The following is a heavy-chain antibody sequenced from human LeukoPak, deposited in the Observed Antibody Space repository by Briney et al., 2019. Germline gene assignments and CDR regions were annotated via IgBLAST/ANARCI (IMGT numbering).Heavy chain of an antibody. CDR3: ASRHSGYDSVRY. CDR1: GFTFSSYA. V-gene: IGHV3-23*01. Sequence: PGGSLRLSCAASGFTFSSYAMSWVRQAPGKGLEWVSAISGSGGSTYYADSVKGRFTISRDNSKNTLYLRMNSLRAEDTAVYYCASRHSGYDSVRYWGQGTLVTVSS. CDR2: ISGSGGST. J-gene: IGHJ4*02. D-gene: IGHD5-12*01.